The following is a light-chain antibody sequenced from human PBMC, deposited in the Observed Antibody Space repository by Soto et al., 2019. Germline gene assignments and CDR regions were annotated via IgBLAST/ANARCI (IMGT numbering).Light chain of an antibody. CDR1: SSDVGGYNF. CDR2: DVS. V-gene: IGLV2-11*01. CDR3: CAYAGGYYV. J-gene: IGLJ1*01. Sequence: QSALTQPRSVSGSPGQSVTISCTGTSSDVGGYNFVSWYQQHPGKAPKLVIYDVSERPSGVPDRFPGSKSGNAASLTISGLQAEDETDYYCCAYAGGYYVFGTGTKVTVL.